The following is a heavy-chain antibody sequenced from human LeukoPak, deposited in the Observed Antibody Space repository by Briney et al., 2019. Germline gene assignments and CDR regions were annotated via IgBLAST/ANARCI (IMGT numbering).Heavy chain of an antibody. CDR1: GFTFTTYR. V-gene: IGHV3-21*01. J-gene: IGHJ4*02. CDR3: ARIKLDSHWSYDY. D-gene: IGHD4-11*01. Sequence: GGSLRLSCAASGFTFTTYRMEWVRQAPGKGLEWVSSISSSSSYTYYADSVKGRFTISRDNAKNSLYLQMNSLRDEDTAVYYCARIKLDSHWSYDYWGQGTLVTVSS. CDR2: ISSSSSYT.